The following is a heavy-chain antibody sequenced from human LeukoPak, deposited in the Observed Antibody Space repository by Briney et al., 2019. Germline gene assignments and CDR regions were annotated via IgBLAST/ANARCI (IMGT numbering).Heavy chain of an antibody. D-gene: IGHD3-22*01. J-gene: IGHJ5*02. CDR2: IYSSGGT. Sequence: PSETLSLTCTVSGGSISSYYWNWIRQPAGKGLEWIGRIYSSGGTEYNPSLKSRVTVSVDTSKNQFSLNLTSVTAADTAFYYCAKEDSSGYYYWFDPWGQGTLVTVSS. CDR3: AKEDSSGYYYWFDP. CDR1: GGSISSYY. V-gene: IGHV4-4*07.